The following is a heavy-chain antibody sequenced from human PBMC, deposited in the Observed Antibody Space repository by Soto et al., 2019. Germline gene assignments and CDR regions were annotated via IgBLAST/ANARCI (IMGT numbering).Heavy chain of an antibody. D-gene: IGHD2-2*01. CDR3: ARDMQVVVPAAMVEDYGMDV. V-gene: IGHV3-33*01. J-gene: IGHJ6*02. Sequence: GGSLRLSCAASGFTFSSYGMHWVRQAPGKGLEWVAVIWYDGSNKYYADSVKGRFTISRDNSKNTLYLQMNSLRAEDTAVYYCARDMQVVVPAAMVEDYGMDVWGQGTTVTVSS. CDR1: GFTFSSYG. CDR2: IWYDGSNK.